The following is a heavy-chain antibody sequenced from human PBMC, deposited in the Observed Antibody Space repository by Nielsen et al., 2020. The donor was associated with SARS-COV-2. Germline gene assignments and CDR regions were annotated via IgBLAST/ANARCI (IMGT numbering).Heavy chain of an antibody. D-gene: IGHD4/OR15-4a*01. CDR2: ISWNSGSI. CDR1: GSTFAVYA. V-gene: IGHV3-9*01. Sequence: GGSLRLSCAASGSTFAVYAMHWVRQAPGRGLEWDSGISWNSGSIGYADSVKGRFTISRDNAKNSLYLQMNSLRAEDTALYYCTKVLSIPPDYWGQGTLVTVSS. J-gene: IGHJ4*02. CDR3: TKVLSIPPDY.